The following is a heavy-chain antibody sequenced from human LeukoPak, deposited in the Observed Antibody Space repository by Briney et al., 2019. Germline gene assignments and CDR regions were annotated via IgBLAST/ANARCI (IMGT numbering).Heavy chain of an antibody. CDR1: GFTFSNYW. Sequence: GGSLRLSCAASGFTFSNYWIHWLRQAPGEGPVWDSRISPDGSTTHFADSVKGRLALSRDNAENTVYLQMNSLRAEDRAVYYCAREFMIGNSLFGYFDYCGQGALVTISS. J-gene: IGHJ4*02. CDR2: ISPDGSTT. V-gene: IGHV3-74*01. D-gene: IGHD3-16*01. CDR3: AREFMIGNSLFGYFDY.